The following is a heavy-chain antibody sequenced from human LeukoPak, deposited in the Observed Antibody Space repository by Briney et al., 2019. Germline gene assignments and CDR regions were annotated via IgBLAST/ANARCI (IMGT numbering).Heavy chain of an antibody. CDR2: ISGSGGST. CDR3: AKYPFPYYDSSGYGGYFDY. CDR1: GFTFSSYA. J-gene: IGHJ4*02. Sequence: GGSLRLSCAASGFTFSSYAMSWVRQAPGKGLEWVSAISGSGGSTYYADSVKGRFTISRDNSKNTLYLQMNSLRAEDTAVYYCAKYPFPYYDSSGYGGYFDYWGQGTLVTVSS. V-gene: IGHV3-23*01. D-gene: IGHD3-22*01.